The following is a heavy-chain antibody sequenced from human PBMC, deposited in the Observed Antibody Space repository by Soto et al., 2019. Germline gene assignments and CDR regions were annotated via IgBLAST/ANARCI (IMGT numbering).Heavy chain of an antibody. V-gene: IGHV1-18*04. CDR1: VITYC. D-gene: IGHD2-15*01. CDR2: ISLHYGDT. J-gene: IGHJ4*02. Sequence: SVKVSCKAVVITYCISWVRQAPGQGLEWMGWISLHYGDTNNAPKLQGRITMSTDTSTNTAYMELRSLRSDDTAMYYCATDERDDCSSINCHYFDHWGQGALVTVSS. CDR3: ATDERDDCSSINCHYFDH.